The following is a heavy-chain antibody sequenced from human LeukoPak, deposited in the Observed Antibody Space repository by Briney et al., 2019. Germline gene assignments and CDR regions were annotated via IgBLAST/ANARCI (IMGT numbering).Heavy chain of an antibody. V-gene: IGHV3-30*18. J-gene: IGHJ4*02. CDR1: GFTFSSYG. D-gene: IGHD2-15*01. CDR2: ISYDGSKK. Sequence: GGSLRLSCAASGFTFSSYGVHWVRQAPGKWLEWVAVISYDGSKKYCADSVKGRFTISRDNSKSTLYLQMNSLRSEDTAVYYCGKDGKKRYSQGSDFDYWGQGTLVTVSS. CDR3: GKDGKKRYSQGSDFDY.